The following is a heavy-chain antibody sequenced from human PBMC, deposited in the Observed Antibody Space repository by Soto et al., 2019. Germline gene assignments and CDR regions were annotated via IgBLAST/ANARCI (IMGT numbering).Heavy chain of an antibody. CDR3: ARIKHYGGGEADY. CDR2: ISYDGSNK. J-gene: IGHJ4*02. CDR1: GFTFSSYA. V-gene: IGHV3-30-3*01. D-gene: IGHD4-17*01. Sequence: QVQLVESGGGVVQPGRSLRLSCAASGFTFSSYAMHWVRQAPGKGLEWVAVISYDGSNKYYADSVKGRFTISRDNSKNTLYLQMNSLRAEDTAVYYCARIKHYGGGEADYWGQGTLVTVSS.